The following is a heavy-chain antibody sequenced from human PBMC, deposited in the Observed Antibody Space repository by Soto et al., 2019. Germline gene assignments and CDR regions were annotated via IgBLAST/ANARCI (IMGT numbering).Heavy chain of an antibody. D-gene: IGHD1-26*01. V-gene: IGHV3-48*03. J-gene: IGHJ4*02. CDR3: ALRKTGSYFDY. CDR2: ISADGSGT. Sequence: PGGSLRLSCAASGFTFRSYEMHWVRQPPGKGLQWISYISADGSGTYYADSVRGRFTISRDNSKNTLYLQMNSLRAEDTAVYYCALRKTGSYFDYWGQGTLVTVSS. CDR1: GFTFRSYE.